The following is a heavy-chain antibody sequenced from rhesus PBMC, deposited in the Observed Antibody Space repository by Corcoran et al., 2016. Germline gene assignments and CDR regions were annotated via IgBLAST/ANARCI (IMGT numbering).Heavy chain of an antibody. D-gene: IGHD4-23*01. CDR3: AREKNSILYYGLDS. J-gene: IGHJ6*01. CDR2: IFVSTTGT. Sequence: QVQLQESGPGVVKPSETLSLTCAVSGGSISDSYRWSWIRQPPGKGLEWIGYIFVSTTGTTSNPSLKGRVTISKDPSKNQFSLKLSSVTAADTAVYYCAREKNSILYYGLDSWGQGVVVTVSS. V-gene: IGHV4S10*01. CDR1: GGSISDSYR.